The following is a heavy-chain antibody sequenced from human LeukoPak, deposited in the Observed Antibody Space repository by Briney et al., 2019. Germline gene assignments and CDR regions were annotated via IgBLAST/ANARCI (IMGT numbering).Heavy chain of an antibody. V-gene: IGHV1-69*06. J-gene: IGHJ4*02. CDR1: GSTFSSYA. CDR3: ARDYSGDYYGSGSYYYFDY. D-gene: IGHD3-10*01. CDR2: IIPIFGTA. Sequence: GSSVKVSCKASGSTFSSYAISWVRQAPGQGLEWMGGIIPIFGTANYAQKFQGRVTITADKSTSTAYMELSSLRSEDTAVYYCARDYSGDYYGSGSYYYFDYWGQGTLVTVSS.